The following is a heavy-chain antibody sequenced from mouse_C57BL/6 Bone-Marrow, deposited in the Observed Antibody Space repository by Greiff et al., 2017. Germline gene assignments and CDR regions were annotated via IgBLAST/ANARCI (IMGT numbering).Heavy chain of an antibody. J-gene: IGHJ2*01. Sequence: QVQLQQSGAELVKPGASVKLSCKASGYTFTSYWMHWVKQRPGQGLEWIGMIHPNSGSTNYNEKFKSKATLNVDKSSRTTYMQLSILTSEDSAVYYCARLLRYPLYYFDYWGQGTTLTVSS. CDR2: IHPNSGST. CDR3: ARLLRYPLYYFDY. D-gene: IGHD1-1*01. V-gene: IGHV1-64*01. CDR1: GYTFTSYW.